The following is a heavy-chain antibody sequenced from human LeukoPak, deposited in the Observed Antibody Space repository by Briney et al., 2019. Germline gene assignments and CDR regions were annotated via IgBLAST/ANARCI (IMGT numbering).Heavy chain of an antibody. Sequence: PGGSLRLSRAASGFTFSSYGMHWVRQAPGKGLEWVAVISYDGSNKYYADSVKGRFTISRDNSKNTLYLQMNSLRAEDTAVYYCAKDGSSWYIDPWGQGTLVTVSS. J-gene: IGHJ5*02. D-gene: IGHD6-13*01. CDR2: ISYDGSNK. V-gene: IGHV3-30*18. CDR3: AKDGSSWYIDP. CDR1: GFTFSSYG.